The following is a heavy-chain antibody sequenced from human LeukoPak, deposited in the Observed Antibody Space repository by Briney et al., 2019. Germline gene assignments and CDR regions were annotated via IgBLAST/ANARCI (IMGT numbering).Heavy chain of an antibody. D-gene: IGHD1-1*01. CDR1: GYTFTSYG. V-gene: IGHV1-18*01. J-gene: IGHJ4*02. CDR3: ARGFTGTTNFDF. Sequence: ASVKVSCKASGYTFTSYGISWVRQAPGQGLEWMGWISAYNGNTNYAQKLQGRVTMSTDTSTTTAYMELRSLRSDDTAVYYCARGFTGTTNFDFWGQGPLVIVSS. CDR2: ISAYNGNT.